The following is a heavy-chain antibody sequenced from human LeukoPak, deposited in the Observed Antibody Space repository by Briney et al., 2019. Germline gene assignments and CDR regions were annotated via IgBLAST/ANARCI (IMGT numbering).Heavy chain of an antibody. CDR1: RFTFSSYW. D-gene: IGHD3-9*01. CDR2: INSDGSST. CDR3: ARDQGGILTGYYTEFDY. J-gene: IGHJ4*02. Sequence: GGSLRLSCTASRFTFSSYWMHWVRQAPVKGLVWVSRINSDGSSTSYADSVKGRFTISRDNAKNTLYLQMNSLRAEDTAVYYCARDQGGILTGYYTEFDYWGQGTLVTVSS. V-gene: IGHV3-74*01.